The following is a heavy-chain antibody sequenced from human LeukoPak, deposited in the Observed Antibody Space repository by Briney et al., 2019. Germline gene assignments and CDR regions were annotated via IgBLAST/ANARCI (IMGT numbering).Heavy chain of an antibody. J-gene: IGHJ4*02. CDR1: GLTCSSNA. CDR3: AKGSATPY. V-gene: IGHV3-23*01. D-gene: IGHD1-26*01. Sequence: GGSLRLPCAASGLTCSSNAMPWAPQAPGKGLEWVSSITDSGGGIQYADSVKGRFTISRDNSKNTLYLQMNSLRAEDTAVYYCAKGSATPYWGQGTLVTVST. CDR2: ITDSGGGI.